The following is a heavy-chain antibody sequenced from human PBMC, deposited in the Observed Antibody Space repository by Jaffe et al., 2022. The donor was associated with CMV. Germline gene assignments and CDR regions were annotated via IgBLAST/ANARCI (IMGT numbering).Heavy chain of an antibody. CDR3: ARNLSGDAFDV. CDR1: GYTFSDYG. CDR2: ISSYSDNT. J-gene: IGHJ3*01. D-gene: IGHD3-10*01. Sequence: QVQLVQSGSEVKKPGASVKVSCKASGYTFSDYGITWVRQAPGQGLTWMGWISSYSDNTNYAQNLHGRVIMTTDTSTNTAYMELRNLRSDDTAIYYCARNLSGDAFDVWGQGTVVTVSS. V-gene: IGHV1-18*04.